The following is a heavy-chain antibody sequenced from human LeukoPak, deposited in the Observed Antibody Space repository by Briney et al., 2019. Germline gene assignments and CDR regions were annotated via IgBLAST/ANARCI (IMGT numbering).Heavy chain of an antibody. J-gene: IGHJ4*02. Sequence: GGSLRPSCAASGFSFSSYAMSWVRQAPGKGLEWVANIKLDGSAKYYLDSVKGRFTISRDNAKNSLYLQMDSLRAEDTAVYYCARGWLQLDYWGQGALVTVSS. CDR2: IKLDGSAK. CDR1: GFSFSSYA. CDR3: ARGWLQLDY. D-gene: IGHD5-24*01. V-gene: IGHV3-7*01.